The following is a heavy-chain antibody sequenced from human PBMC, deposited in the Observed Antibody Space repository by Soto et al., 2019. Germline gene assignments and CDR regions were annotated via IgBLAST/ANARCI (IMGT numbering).Heavy chain of an antibody. V-gene: IGHV1-2*02. Sequence: ASVKVSCKASGYTFTGYYMHWVRQAPGQGLEWMGWINPNSGGTNYAQKFQGRVIMTRDTSISTAYMELSRLRSDDTAVYYCARDGTGGSGSYYGYYYGMDVWGQGTTVTVSS. D-gene: IGHD3-10*01. CDR1: GYTFTGYY. CDR2: INPNSGGT. J-gene: IGHJ6*02. CDR3: ARDGTGGSGSYYGYYYGMDV.